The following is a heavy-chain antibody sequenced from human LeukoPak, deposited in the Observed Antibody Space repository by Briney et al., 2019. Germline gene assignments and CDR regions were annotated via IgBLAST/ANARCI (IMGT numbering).Heavy chain of an antibody. V-gene: IGHV3-30*02. Sequence: GSLRLSCTASGFIFSNYGMHWVRQAPGKGLEWVASIRDDGSNEYYADSVKGRFTMSRDNFKNTLYVQMNSLRAEDTAVYYCAKSRRTTVTHAGMDVWGTGTTVTVSS. CDR2: IRDDGSNE. CDR3: AKSRRTTVTHAGMDV. CDR1: GFIFSNYG. D-gene: IGHD4-17*01. J-gene: IGHJ6*04.